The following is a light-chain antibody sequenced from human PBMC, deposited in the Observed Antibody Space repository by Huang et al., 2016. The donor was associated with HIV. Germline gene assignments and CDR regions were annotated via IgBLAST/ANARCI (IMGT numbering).Light chain of an antibody. CDR1: KSVSRY. V-gene: IGKV1-39*01. Sequence: DIQMTQSPSSLSASVGDRVTITCRARKSVSRYLNWYQQKPGKAPTFLIYAASTLQNGVPGRFSGSGSGTDFTLTITNPQPEDSATYYCQQSYTSPRYTFGQGTKLEIK. J-gene: IGKJ2*01. CDR2: AAS. CDR3: QQSYTSPRYT.